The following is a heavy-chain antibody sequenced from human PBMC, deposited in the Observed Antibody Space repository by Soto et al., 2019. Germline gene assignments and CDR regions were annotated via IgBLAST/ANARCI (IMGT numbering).Heavy chain of an antibody. D-gene: IGHD6-13*01. J-gene: IGHJ2*01. CDR2: INHSGST. CDR3: ARGVGVIAAAGNTQTRKKRLWYFDL. CDR1: GGSFSGYY. Sequence: QVQLQQWGAGLLKPSETLSLTCAVYGGSFSGYYWSWIRQPPGKGLEWIGEINHSGSTNYNPSLKSRVTISVDTSKNQFSLKLSSVTAADTAVYYCARGVGVIAAAGNTQTRKKRLWYFDLWGRGTLVTVSS. V-gene: IGHV4-34*01.